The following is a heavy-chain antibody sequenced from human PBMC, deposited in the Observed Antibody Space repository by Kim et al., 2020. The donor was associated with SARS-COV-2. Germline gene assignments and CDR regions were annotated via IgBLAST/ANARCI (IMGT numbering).Heavy chain of an antibody. V-gene: IGHV4-39*01. CDR3: ARHPLRFLWFGALGDFDY. Sequence: SETLSLTCAVSGASIRSSNFLWGWIRQPPGKGLEWIGSIYYTGNTHHNPSLRSRVTISMDTSKNHFSLNLASVTAADTSLYYCARHPLRFLWFGALGDFDYWGQGTLVTVSS. CDR2: IYYTGNT. CDR1: GASIRSSNFL. J-gene: IGHJ4*02. D-gene: IGHD3-10*01.